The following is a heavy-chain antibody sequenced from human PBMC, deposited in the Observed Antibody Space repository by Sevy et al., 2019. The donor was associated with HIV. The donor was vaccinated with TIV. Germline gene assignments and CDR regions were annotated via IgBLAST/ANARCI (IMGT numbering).Heavy chain of an antibody. Sequence: GGSLRRSCAASGFTFSSYSMNWVRQAPGKGLEWVSSISSSSSYIYYADSVKGRFTISRDNAKNSLYLQMNSLRAEDTAVYYCAREQYDSSGYFDYWGQRTLVTVSS. J-gene: IGHJ4*02. CDR1: GFTFSSYS. D-gene: IGHD3-22*01. V-gene: IGHV3-21*01. CDR2: ISSSSSYI. CDR3: AREQYDSSGYFDY.